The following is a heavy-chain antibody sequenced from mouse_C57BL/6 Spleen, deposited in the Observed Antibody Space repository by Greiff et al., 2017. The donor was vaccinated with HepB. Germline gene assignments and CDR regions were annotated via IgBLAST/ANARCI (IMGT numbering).Heavy chain of an antibody. CDR3: ARLGRAMDY. CDR2: INPGSGGT. J-gene: IGHJ4*01. V-gene: IGHV1-54*01. CDR1: GYAFTNYL. Sequence: QVQLQQSGAELVRPGTSVKVSCKASGYAFTNYLIEWVKQRPGQGLEWIGVINPGSGGTNYNEKFKGKATLTADKSSSTAYMQLSSLTSEDSAVYFCARLGRAMDYWGQGTSVTFSS. D-gene: IGHD4-1*01.